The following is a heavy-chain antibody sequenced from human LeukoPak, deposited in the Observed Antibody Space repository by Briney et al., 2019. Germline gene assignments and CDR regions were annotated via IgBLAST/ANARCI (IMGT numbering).Heavy chain of an antibody. CDR3: AREVGYCSGGSCYSYFDY. CDR2: IYYSGST. CDR1: GGSISSYY. Sequence: SETLSLTCTVSGGSISSYYWSWIRQPPGKGLEGIGYIYYSGSTNYNASITNRVTISVDTSKNQFSLKLSSVTAADTAVYYCAREVGYCSGGSCYSYFDYWGQGTLVTVSS. D-gene: IGHD2-15*01. J-gene: IGHJ4*02. V-gene: IGHV4-59*01.